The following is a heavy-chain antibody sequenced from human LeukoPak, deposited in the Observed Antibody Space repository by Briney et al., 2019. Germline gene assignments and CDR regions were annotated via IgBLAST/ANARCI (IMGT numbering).Heavy chain of an antibody. D-gene: IGHD3-16*01. J-gene: IGHJ3*02. V-gene: IGHV3-7*01. CDR1: GFTFSDYY. CDR2: IKQDGSEK. Sequence: GGSLRLSCAASGFTFSDYYMSWIRQAPGKGLEWVANIKQDGSEKYYVDSVKGRFTISRDNAKNSLYLQMNSLRAEDTAVYYCASTWRAFDIWGQGTMVTVSS. CDR3: ASTWRAFDI.